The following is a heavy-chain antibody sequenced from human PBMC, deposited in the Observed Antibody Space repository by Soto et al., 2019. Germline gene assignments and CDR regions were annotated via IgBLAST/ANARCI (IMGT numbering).Heavy chain of an antibody. Sequence: QVQLVESGGGVVQPGRSLRLSCAASGFTFSSYGMHWVRQAPGKGLEWVAVISYDGSNKYYADSVKGRFTISRVNSKNTLYLQMNSLRAEDTAVYYCAKLSGIDAIDYWGQGTLVTVSS. J-gene: IGHJ4*02. CDR3: AKLSGIDAIDY. CDR1: GFTFSSYG. D-gene: IGHD3-10*01. V-gene: IGHV3-30*18. CDR2: ISYDGSNK.